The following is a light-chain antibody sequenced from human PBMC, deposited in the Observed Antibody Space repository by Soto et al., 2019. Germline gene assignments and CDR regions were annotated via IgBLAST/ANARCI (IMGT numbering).Light chain of an antibody. J-gene: IGKJ1*01. V-gene: IGKV3-20*01. CDR1: QSVSTNY. CDR2: GAS. Sequence: EIVLTQSPGTLSLSPGERATLSCRASQSVSTNYLAWYQQQPGQAPRLPIYGASSRATGTPDRFSGSGSGTDFTLTISRLEPEDFAVYYCQQYGSSPWTFGQGTKVEIK. CDR3: QQYGSSPWT.